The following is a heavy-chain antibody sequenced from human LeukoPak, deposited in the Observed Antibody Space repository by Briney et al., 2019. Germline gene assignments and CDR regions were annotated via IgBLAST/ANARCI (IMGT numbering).Heavy chain of an antibody. J-gene: IGHJ4*02. V-gene: IGHV3-23*01. CDR1: GFTFSTYA. CDR2: ISGNGGST. Sequence: GGSLRLSCAASGFTFSTYAMTWVRQAPGKGLEWVSAISGNGGSTYSADSVKGRFTISRDNSKNTLYLQMNSLRAEDTALYYCAKQTAEGDYDFWSGYYGFDYWGQGTLVAVSS. D-gene: IGHD3-3*01. CDR3: AKQTAEGDYDFWSGYYGFDY.